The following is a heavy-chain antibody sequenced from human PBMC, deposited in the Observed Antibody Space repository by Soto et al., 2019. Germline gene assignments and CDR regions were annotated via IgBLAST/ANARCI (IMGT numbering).Heavy chain of an antibody. D-gene: IGHD6-13*01. CDR2: ISSNSAYI. J-gene: IGHJ5*02. CDR1: GFPFRSFT. V-gene: IGHV3-21*01. CDR3: TRDASRDSSARGWFDP. Sequence: AGSLRLSCAASGFPFRSFTMNWVRQAPGKGLEWVSTISSNSAYIYYTDALRGRFTISRDNAKNSLHLQMNSLRAEDTAVYYCTRDASRDSSARGWFDPWGPGTLVTVSS.